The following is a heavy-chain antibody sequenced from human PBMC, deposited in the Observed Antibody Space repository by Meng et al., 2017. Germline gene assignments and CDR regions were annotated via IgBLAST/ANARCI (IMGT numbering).Heavy chain of an antibody. CDR1: GGTFSSYT. Sequence: VQLVQSGAEVKKPGSSVKVSCKASGGTFSSYTISWVRQAPGQGLEWMGRIIPILGIANYAQKFQGRVTITADKSTSTAYMELSSLRSEDTAVYYCARDDCSGGSCSSLDCWGQGTLVTVSS. CDR2: IIPILGIA. D-gene: IGHD2-15*01. CDR3: ARDDCSGGSCSSLDC. V-gene: IGHV1-69*08. J-gene: IGHJ4*02.